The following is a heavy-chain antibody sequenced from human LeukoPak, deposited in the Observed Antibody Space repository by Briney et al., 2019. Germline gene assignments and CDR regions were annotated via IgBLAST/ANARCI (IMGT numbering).Heavy chain of an antibody. CDR2: INHSGST. J-gene: IGHJ4*02. Sequence: SETLSLTCTVSGGSISSGSYYWSWIRQPPGKGLEWIGEINHSGSTNYNPSLKSRVTISVDTSKNQFSLKLSSVTAADTAVYYCARFHVSSGYYYFDYWGQGTLVTVSS. V-gene: IGHV4-39*07. CDR3: ARFHVSSGYYYFDY. D-gene: IGHD3-22*01. CDR1: GGSISSGSYY.